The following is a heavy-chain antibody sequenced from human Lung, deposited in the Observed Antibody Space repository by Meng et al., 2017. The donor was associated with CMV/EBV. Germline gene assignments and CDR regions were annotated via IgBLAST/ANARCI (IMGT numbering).Heavy chain of an antibody. V-gene: IGHV3-74*01. CDR2: INTDGTTT. D-gene: IGHD2-8*01. CDR1: GFTFSHSW. Sequence: GGSLRLSCAASGFTFSHSWMHWVRQAPGKGLVWVSLINTDGTTTNYADSVKGRFAISRDNAKNTLYLQMDSLRADDTALYYCVSKRTNCRGPVFDYWGQGALVTVSS. J-gene: IGHJ4*02. CDR3: VSKRTNCRGPVFDY.